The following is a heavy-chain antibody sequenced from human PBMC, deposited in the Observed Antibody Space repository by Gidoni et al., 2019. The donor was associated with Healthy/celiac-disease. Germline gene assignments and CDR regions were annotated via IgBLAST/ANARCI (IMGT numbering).Heavy chain of an antibody. D-gene: IGHD3-3*01. J-gene: IGHJ6*02. Sequence: EVQLVESGGGLVQPGGSLRLSCAASRSTFRSYEMNWVRQAPGKGLELVSYMSSSGSTIYYADSVKGRFTISRDKAKNSLYLQMNSLRAEDTAVYYCASSILEWLLYRAYYYYGMDVWGQGTTVTVSS. V-gene: IGHV3-48*03. CDR2: MSSSGSTI. CDR3: ASSILEWLLYRAYYYYGMDV. CDR1: RSTFRSYE.